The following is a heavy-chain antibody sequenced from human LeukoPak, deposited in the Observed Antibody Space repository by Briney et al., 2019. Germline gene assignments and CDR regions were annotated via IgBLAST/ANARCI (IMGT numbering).Heavy chain of an antibody. J-gene: IGHJ5*02. V-gene: IGHV4-34*01. CDR1: GGSFSGYY. D-gene: IGHD5-12*01. CDR2: INHSGST. Sequence: SETLSLTCAVYGGSFSGYYWSWIRQPPGRGLEWIGEINHSGSTNYNPSLKSRVTISVDTFKNQFSLKLSSVTAADTAVYYCARGRGRFDPWGQGTLVTVSS. CDR3: ARGRGRFDP.